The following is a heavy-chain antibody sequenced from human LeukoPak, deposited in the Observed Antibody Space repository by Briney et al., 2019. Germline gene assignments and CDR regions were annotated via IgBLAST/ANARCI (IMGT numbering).Heavy chain of an antibody. Sequence: HPGGSLRLSCAASGFTFSSYGMHWVRQAPGKGLEWVAFIRYDGSNKYYADSVKGRFTISRDNAKNFLYLQMNSLRVEDTALYYCAKGPGMATVKRYLDYRGQGTLVTVSS. V-gene: IGHV3-30*02. J-gene: IGHJ4*02. D-gene: IGHD5-24*01. CDR1: GFTFSSYG. CDR3: AKGPGMATVKRYLDY. CDR2: IRYDGSNK.